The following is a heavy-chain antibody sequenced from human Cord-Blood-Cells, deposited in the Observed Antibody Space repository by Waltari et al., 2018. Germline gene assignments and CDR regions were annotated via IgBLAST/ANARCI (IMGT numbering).Heavy chain of an antibody. Sequence: QVQLQESGPGLVKPSETLSLTCAVSGYSISSGYTWGWIRQPPGKGLEWIGGIYHSGSTYYNPSLKSRVTISVDTSKNQFSLKLSSVTAADTAVYYCASGQWELRVYDYWGQGTLVTVSS. CDR2: IYHSGST. J-gene: IGHJ4*02. D-gene: IGHD1-26*01. CDR1: GYSISSGYT. V-gene: IGHV4-38-2*01. CDR3: ASGQWELRVYDY.